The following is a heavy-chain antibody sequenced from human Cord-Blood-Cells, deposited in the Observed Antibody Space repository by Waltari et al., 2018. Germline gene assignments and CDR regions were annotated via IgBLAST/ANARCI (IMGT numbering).Heavy chain of an antibody. CDR3: ARGLYSGYDYYFDY. D-gene: IGHD5-12*01. CDR1: GFTFSSYS. V-gene: IGHV3-21*01. J-gene: IGHJ4*02. CDR2: ISSSSSYI. Sequence: EVQLVESGGGLVKPGGSLRLSCAASGFTFSSYSMNGVRQAPGKGLEWVSSISSSSSYIYYADSVKGRFTISRDNAKNSLYLQMNSLRAEDTAVYYCARGLYSGYDYYFDYWGQGTLVTVSS.